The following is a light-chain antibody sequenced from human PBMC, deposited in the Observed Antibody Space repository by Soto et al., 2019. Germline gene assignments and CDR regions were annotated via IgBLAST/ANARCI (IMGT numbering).Light chain of an antibody. J-gene: IGKJ3*01. CDR2: GAS. CDR1: QSVTNNY. Sequence: ENVLTQSPGTLSLSPGERATLSCRASQSVTNNYLAWFQQKPGQAPRLLIHGASSRATGIPDRFSGSGSGTDFTLTISGLEPEDFAVYYCQQYGGSPFTFGPGTKVDIK. CDR3: QQYGGSPFT. V-gene: IGKV3-20*01.